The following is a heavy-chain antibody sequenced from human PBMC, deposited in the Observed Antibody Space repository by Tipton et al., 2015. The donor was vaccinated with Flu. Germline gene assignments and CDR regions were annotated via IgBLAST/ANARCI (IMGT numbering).Heavy chain of an antibody. J-gene: IGHJ6*03. CDR1: GGSISSYY. V-gene: IGHV4-59*08. CDR2: IYYSGST. Sequence: TLSLTCTVSGGSISSYYWSWIRQPPGKGLEWIGYIYYSGSTNYNPSLKSRVTISVDTSKNQFSLKLSSVTAADTAVYYCARHENYHYMDVWGKGTTVTVSS. D-gene: IGHD1-7*01. CDR3: ARHENYHYMDV.